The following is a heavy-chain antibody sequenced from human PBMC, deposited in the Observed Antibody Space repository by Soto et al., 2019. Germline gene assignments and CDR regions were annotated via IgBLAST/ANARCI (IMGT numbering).Heavy chain of an antibody. J-gene: IGHJ4*02. D-gene: IGHD4-17*01. Sequence: QVQLQESGPGLVKPSETLSLNCSVSGGSIGTYFWGWIRQPPRKGLEWIGHIYYSGSTSYNPSLRSRVTISLDTSKNQFSLRLRSVSAADTAVYYCARSYGDLPDYWGQGTLVTVSS. CDR2: IYYSGST. V-gene: IGHV4-59*08. CDR1: GGSIGTYF. CDR3: ARSYGDLPDY.